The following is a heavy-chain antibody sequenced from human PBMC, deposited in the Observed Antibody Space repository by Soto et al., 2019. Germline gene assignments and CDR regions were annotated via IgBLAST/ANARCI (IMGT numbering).Heavy chain of an antibody. CDR3: ARELIGFYAFDI. V-gene: IGHV3-30-3*01. CDR2: ISYDGSNK. Sequence: QVQLVESGGGVVQPGRSLRLSCAASGFTFSSYAMHWVRQAPGKGLEWVAVISYDGSNKYYADSVKGRFTISRDNSKNTLYLQMNSLRAEDTAVYYCARELIGFYAFDIWDQGTMVTVSS. CDR1: GFTFSSYA. J-gene: IGHJ3*02.